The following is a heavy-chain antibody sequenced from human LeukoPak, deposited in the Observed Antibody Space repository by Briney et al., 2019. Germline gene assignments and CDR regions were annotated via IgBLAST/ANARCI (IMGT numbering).Heavy chain of an antibody. CDR2: INWNGGST. J-gene: IGHJ3*02. V-gene: IGHV3-20*04. D-gene: IGHD3-22*01. CDR3: ARESGITMIVVEGAFDI. CDR1: GFTFSSYW. Sequence: GGSLRLSCAASGFTFSSYWMSWVRQAPGKGLEWVSGINWNGGSTGYADSVKGRFTISRDNAKNSLYLQMNSLRAEDTALYYCARESGITMIVVEGAFDIWGQGTMVTVSS.